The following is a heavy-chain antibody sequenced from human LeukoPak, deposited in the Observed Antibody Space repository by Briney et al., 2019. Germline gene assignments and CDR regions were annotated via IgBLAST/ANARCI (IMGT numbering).Heavy chain of an antibody. V-gene: IGHV3-15*01. Sequence: TGGSLRLSCAASGFTFSNAWMSWVRQAPGEGLEWVGRIKSKTDGGTTDYAAPVKGRFTISRDDSKNTLYLQMNSLKTEDTAVYYCTTVRAYGSGSHVNHDAFDIWGQGTMVTVSS. CDR3: TTVRAYGSGSHVNHDAFDI. J-gene: IGHJ3*02. CDR2: IKSKTDGGTT. CDR1: GFTFSNAW. D-gene: IGHD3-10*01.